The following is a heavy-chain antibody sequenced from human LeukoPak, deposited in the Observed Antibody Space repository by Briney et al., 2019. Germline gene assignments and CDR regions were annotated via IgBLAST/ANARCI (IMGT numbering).Heavy chain of an antibody. D-gene: IGHD1-7*01. V-gene: IGHV3-30-3*01. CDR2: ISYDGSNK. CDR1: GFTFSSYA. CDR3: ARDFSSRYNWNYRGGGWFDP. J-gene: IGHJ5*02. Sequence: GRSLRLSCAASGFTFSSYAMHWIRQPPGKGLEWVAVISYDGSNKYYADSVKGRFTISRDNSKNTLYLQMNSLRAEDTAVYHCARDFSSRYNWNYRGGGWFDPWGQGTLVTVSS.